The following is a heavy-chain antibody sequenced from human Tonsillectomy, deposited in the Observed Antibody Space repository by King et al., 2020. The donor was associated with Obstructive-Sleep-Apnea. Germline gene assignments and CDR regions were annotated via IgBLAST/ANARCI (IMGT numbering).Heavy chain of an antibody. Sequence: VQLVESGGGLVKPGGSLRLSCAASGFTFSSYSMNWVRQAPGKGLEWVSSISSSSSYIYYADSVKGRFTISRDNATNSLYLQMNSLRAEDTAVYYCASSRERITIVGVVPYYFDYWGQGTLVTVSS. D-gene: IGHD3-3*01. V-gene: IGHV3-21*01. CDR3: ASSRERITIVGVVPYYFDY. J-gene: IGHJ4*02. CDR2: ISSSSSYI. CDR1: GFTFSSYS.